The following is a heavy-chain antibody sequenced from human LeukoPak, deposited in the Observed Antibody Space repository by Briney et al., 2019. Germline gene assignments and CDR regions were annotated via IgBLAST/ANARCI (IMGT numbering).Heavy chain of an antibody. D-gene: IGHD2-15*01. Sequence: GASVKVSCKASGYTFTGYYMHWVRQAPGQGLEWMGWINPNSGGTNYAQKFQGRVTMTRDTSISTAYMELSRLRSDDTAVYYCANLGYCSGGSCYGKGTFDYWGQGTLVTVSS. CDR2: INPNSGGT. V-gene: IGHV1-2*02. CDR1: GYTFTGYY. CDR3: ANLGYCSGGSCYGKGTFDY. J-gene: IGHJ4*02.